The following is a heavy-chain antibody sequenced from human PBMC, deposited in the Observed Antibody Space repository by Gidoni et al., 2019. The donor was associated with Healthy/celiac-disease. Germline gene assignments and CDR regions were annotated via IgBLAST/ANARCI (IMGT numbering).Heavy chain of an antibody. J-gene: IGHJ5*02. CDR1: AGTFSSYA. CDR2: IIPIFGTA. D-gene: IGHD3-16*01. CDR3: ARDGTIGEGSWFDP. V-gene: IGHV1-69*06. Sequence: QVRLVQSGAEVKKLGSSVRVSCKVSAGTFSSYAISWVRQAPGQGLEWMGGIIPIFGTANYAQKFQGRVTITADKSTSTAYMELSSLRSEDTAVYYCARDGTIGEGSWFDPWGQGTLVTVSS.